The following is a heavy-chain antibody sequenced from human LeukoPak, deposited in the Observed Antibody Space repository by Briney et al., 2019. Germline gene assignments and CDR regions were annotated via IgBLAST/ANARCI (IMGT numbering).Heavy chain of an antibody. CDR2: ISSSSSYI. J-gene: IGHJ4*02. CDR3: ARPKVPEYSSALFFDY. V-gene: IGHV3-21*01. Sequence: GGSLRLSCAASGFTFSSYWMSWVRQAPGKGLEWVSSISSSSSYIYYADSVKGRFTISRDNAKNSLYLQMNSLRAEDTAVYYCARPKVPEYSSALFFDYWGQGTLVTVSS. D-gene: IGHD6-19*01. CDR1: GFTFSSYW.